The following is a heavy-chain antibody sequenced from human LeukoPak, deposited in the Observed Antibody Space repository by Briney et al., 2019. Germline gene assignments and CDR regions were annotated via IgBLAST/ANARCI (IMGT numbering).Heavy chain of an antibody. Sequence: SETLSLTCTVSGGSISPYYWSWIRQPPGKGLEYIGYIDYRGSTNYNPSLKSRVTISVDTSNNQFSLKLTSVTAADTAVYYCARGAYSSSWYTLNFDSWGQGTLVTVSS. CDR3: ARGAYSSSWYTLNFDS. J-gene: IGHJ4*02. CDR2: IDYRGST. D-gene: IGHD6-13*01. V-gene: IGHV4-59*01. CDR1: GGSISPYY.